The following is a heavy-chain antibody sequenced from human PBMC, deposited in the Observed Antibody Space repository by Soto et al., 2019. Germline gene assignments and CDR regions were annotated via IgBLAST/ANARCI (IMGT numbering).Heavy chain of an antibody. D-gene: IGHD2-15*01. CDR2: INPSGDT. CDR1: GDTFTSYY. CDR3: ARVYCSGGGCYGIDY. Sequence: QVQLVQSGAEVKKPGASVKISCKASGDTFTSYYMHWVRQAPGQGLEWMGIINPSGDTSYAQKFQGRGTMTRDTSTSTVSMELSSLRSEDTAVYYCARVYCSGGGCYGIDYWGQGTLVTVSS. V-gene: IGHV1-46*01. J-gene: IGHJ4*02.